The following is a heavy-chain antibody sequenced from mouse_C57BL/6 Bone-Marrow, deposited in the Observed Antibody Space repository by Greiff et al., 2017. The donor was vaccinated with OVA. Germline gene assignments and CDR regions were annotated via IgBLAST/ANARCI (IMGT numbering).Heavy chain of an antibody. CDR3: ARRKLRLPRY. D-gene: IGHD3-2*02. J-gene: IGHJ2*01. Sequence: EVQLQQPGPELVKPGASVKLSCKASGYTFTDYNMHWVKQSHGKSLEWIGYINPNNGGTSYNQKFKGKATLTVNKSSSTADMELRSLTSEESAVYYCARRKLRLPRYWGQGTTLTVSS. V-gene: IGHV1-22*01. CDR1: GYTFTDYN. CDR2: INPNNGGT.